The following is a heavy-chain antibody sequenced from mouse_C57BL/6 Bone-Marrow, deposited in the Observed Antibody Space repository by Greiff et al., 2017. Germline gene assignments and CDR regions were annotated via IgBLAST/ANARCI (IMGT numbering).Heavy chain of an antibody. Sequence: DVKLQESGPGLVKPSQSLSLTCSVTGYSITSGYYWNWIRQFPGNKLEWMGYISYDGSNNSNPSLKNRISITRDTSKNQFFLKLNSVTTEDTATYYCALYYGNYGYYAMDYWGQGTSVTVSS. J-gene: IGHJ4*01. CDR1: GYSITSGYY. D-gene: IGHD2-1*01. CDR3: ALYYGNYGYYAMDY. V-gene: IGHV3-6*01. CDR2: ISYDGSN.